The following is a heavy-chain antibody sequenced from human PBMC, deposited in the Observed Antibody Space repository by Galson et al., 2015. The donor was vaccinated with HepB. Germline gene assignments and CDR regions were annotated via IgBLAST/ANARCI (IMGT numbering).Heavy chain of an antibody. D-gene: IGHD2-2*01. CDR2: IKSKTDGGTT. CDR3: TTDLAYCSSTSCPIPYYYYYMDV. V-gene: IGHV3-15*01. J-gene: IGHJ6*03. CDR1: GFTFSNAW. Sequence: SLRLSCAASGFTFSNAWMSWVRQAPGKGLEWVGRIKSKTDGGTTDYAAPVKGRFTISRDDSKNTLYLQMNSLKTEDTAVYYCTTDLAYCSSTSCPIPYYYYYMDVWGKGTTVTVSS.